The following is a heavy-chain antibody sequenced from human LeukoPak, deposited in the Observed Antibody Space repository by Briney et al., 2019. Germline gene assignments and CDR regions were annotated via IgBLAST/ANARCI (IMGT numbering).Heavy chain of an antibody. D-gene: IGHD3-10*01. J-gene: IGHJ3*02. CDR2: INHSGST. CDR1: GGSFSGYY. Sequence: PSETLSLTCAVYGGSFSGYYWSWIRQPPGKGLEWIGEINHSGSTNYNPSLKSRVTISVDTSKNQFSLKLSSVTAADTAVYYCARERRARYYYGSGSYYNGAFDIWGQGTMVTVSS. V-gene: IGHV4-34*01. CDR3: ARERRARYYYGSGSYYNGAFDI.